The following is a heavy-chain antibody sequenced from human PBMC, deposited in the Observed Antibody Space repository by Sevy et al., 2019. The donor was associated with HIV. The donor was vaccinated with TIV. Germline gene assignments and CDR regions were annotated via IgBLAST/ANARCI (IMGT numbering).Heavy chain of an antibody. D-gene: IGHD6-19*01. CDR3: AKDTSGWYDALDQ. CDR1: GFTFGYFA. Sequence: EGSLRLSCEVSGFTFGYFAMSWVHQAPGKELEWVSGIGPNGATSHYAASVRGRFTISRDNSKNRMYLQMSSLRAEDTAQYYCAKDTSGWYDALDQWGQGTLVTVSS. J-gene: IGHJ4*02. CDR2: IGPNGATS. V-gene: IGHV3-23*01.